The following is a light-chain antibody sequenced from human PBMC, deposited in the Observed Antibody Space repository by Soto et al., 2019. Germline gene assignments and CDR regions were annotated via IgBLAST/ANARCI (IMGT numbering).Light chain of an antibody. J-gene: IGKJ5*01. CDR2: GAS. CDR3: QQYYNWPRT. V-gene: IGKV3-15*01. CDR1: QSVSSY. Sequence: EIEVTQSPATLSLSPWERATLSCRTSQSVSSYLAWYQQKPGQAPRLLFYGASTGATGLPARFSGSGSGTEFTLTINSLQAEDCAVYYCQQYYNWPRTFGQGTRLEIK.